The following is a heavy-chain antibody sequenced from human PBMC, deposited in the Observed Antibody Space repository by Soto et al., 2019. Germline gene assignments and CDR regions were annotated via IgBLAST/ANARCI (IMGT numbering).Heavy chain of an antibody. J-gene: IGHJ6*03. V-gene: IGHV4-59*08. CDR1: GGSISSYY. D-gene: IGHD2-2*01. CDR2: IYYSGST. CDR3: AIRYCSSTSCYSWDYYYMDV. Sequence: PSETLSLTCTVSGGSISSYYWSWIRQPPGKGLEWIGYIYYSGSTNYNPSLKSRVTISVDTSKNQFSLKLSSVTAADTAVYYCAIRYCSSTSCYSWDYYYMDVWGKGTTVTVSS.